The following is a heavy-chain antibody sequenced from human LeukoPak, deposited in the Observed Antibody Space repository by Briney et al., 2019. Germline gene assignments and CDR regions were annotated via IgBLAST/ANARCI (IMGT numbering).Heavy chain of an antibody. Sequence: SEALSLTCGVYGASFSGYYWSWIRQPPGKGLEWIGEINHSGSTNYNPSLKSRVTISVDTSKNQFSLKLSSVTAADTAVYYCARGGLDTAMLYFDYWGQGTLVTVSS. V-gene: IGHV4-34*01. CDR2: INHSGST. D-gene: IGHD5-18*01. J-gene: IGHJ4*02. CDR1: GASFSGYY. CDR3: ARGGLDTAMLYFDY.